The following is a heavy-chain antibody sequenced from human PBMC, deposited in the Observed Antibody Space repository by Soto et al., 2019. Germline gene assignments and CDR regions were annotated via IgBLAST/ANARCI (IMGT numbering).Heavy chain of an antibody. D-gene: IGHD3-10*01. V-gene: IGHV1-69*08. Sequence: QVQLVQSGAEVKKPGSSVKVSCKASGGTFSSYTISWVRQAPGQGLEWMGRIITILGIANYAQKFQGRVTITADKSTSTAYMELSSLRSEDTAVYYCARDRGVSSGRATNYYYYCYMDVWGKGTTVTVSS. CDR2: IITILGIA. CDR1: GGTFSSYT. CDR3: ARDRGVSSGRATNYYYYCYMDV. J-gene: IGHJ6*03.